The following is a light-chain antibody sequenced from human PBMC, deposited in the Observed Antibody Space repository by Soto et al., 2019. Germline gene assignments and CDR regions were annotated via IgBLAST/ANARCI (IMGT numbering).Light chain of an antibody. CDR2: GAS. CDR1: QTISRN. Sequence: DIQMTQSPSSLSASVGARVTIPFRASQTISRNLNRYQQKPGKAPKLLILGASSLQSGVPSRFSGSGPGTDFTLAISSLQTEDVAHSDCEQSDSSTITFGQGTRLEMK. CDR3: EQSDSSTIT. V-gene: IGKV1-39*01. J-gene: IGKJ5*01.